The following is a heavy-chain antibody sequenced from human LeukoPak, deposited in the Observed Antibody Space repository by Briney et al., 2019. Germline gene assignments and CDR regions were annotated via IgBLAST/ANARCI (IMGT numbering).Heavy chain of an antibody. CDR2: ISGSGDST. D-gene: IGHD5-24*01. CDR3: AIDRGWRQFSFDM. Sequence: GGSLRLSCAASGFIFSSFAMNWVRQAPGKGLEWVSIISGSGDSTYYTDSVRGRFIISRDNSKNTLFLQMNSLRAEDTAVYYCAIDRGWRQFSFDMWGQGTMVTVSP. V-gene: IGHV3-23*01. CDR1: GFIFSSFA. J-gene: IGHJ3*02.